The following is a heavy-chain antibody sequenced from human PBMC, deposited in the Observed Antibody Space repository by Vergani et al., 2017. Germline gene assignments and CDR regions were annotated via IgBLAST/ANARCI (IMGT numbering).Heavy chain of an antibody. CDR2: INDNGYT. Sequence: QVQLQQWGAGLLKPSETLSLTCEVHGESFSGHYWSWIRQPPGKGEWIGEINDNGYTNYNPSLESRVIVSADKSKNQFSLKLMSVTAADTAMYYCAIRPRVNMVRGEILTKRTFDYWSQGTLVTVSS. V-gene: IGHV4-34*02. J-gene: IGHJ4*02. D-gene: IGHD3-10*01. CDR3: AIRPRVNMVRGEILTKRTFDY. CDR1: GESFSGHY.